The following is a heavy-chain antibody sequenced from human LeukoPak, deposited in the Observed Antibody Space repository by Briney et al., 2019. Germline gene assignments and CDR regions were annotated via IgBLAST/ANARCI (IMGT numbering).Heavy chain of an antibody. CDR3: ARDRPRGDVVVPAAN. CDR2: ISGAGT. V-gene: IGHV3-23*01. J-gene: IGHJ4*02. D-gene: IGHD2-2*01. CDR1: GFTFRNYA. Sequence: GGSLRLSCAASGFTFRNYAMTWVRQAPGRGLEWVSSISGAGTYYAESVKGRFTISRDNYKNTVFLQMNSLRVGDTALYYCARDRPRGDVVVPAANWGQGTLVPVSS.